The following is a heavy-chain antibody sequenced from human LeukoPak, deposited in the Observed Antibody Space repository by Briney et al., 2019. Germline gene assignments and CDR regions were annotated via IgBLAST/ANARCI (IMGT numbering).Heavy chain of an antibody. Sequence: ASVKVSCKASGYTFTGYFMHWVRQAPGQGLEWRGWINTNSGGTNYAQKFQGRVTMTRDTSISTAYMELRGLRSDDTAVYYCARGGLPIYYYYIDVWGKGTTVTVSS. J-gene: IGHJ6*03. V-gene: IGHV1-2*02. CDR1: GYTFTGYF. CDR2: INTNSGGT. D-gene: IGHD4-11*01. CDR3: ARGGLPIYYYYIDV.